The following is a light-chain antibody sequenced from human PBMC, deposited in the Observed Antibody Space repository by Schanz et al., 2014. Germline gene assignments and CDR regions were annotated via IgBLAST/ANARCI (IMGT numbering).Light chain of an antibody. CDR3: TSYAGSNNFGV. V-gene: IGLV2-8*01. CDR1: SSDVGGYNY. Sequence: QSALTQPASVSGSPGQSVTISCTGTSSDVGGYNYVSWYQQHPGKAPKFMIYDVTKRPSGVPDRFSGSKSGNTASLTVSGHQAEDEAEYYCTSYAGSNNFGVFGTGTKLTVL. CDR2: DVT. J-gene: IGLJ1*01.